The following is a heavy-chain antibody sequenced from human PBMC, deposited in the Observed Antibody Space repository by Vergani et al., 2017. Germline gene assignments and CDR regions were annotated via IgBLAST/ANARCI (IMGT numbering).Heavy chain of an antibody. Sequence: QVQLLESGPGLLKPSETPSLICSVSGYSITSGYYWGWIRQPPGRGLEWIGSIYHTGSAYYNPSLKCRVTVSVDTSMNQVSLKLNSVTAADTAVYYCVRTVALWFGETRDGGWFGPWGQGTLVTVTS. CDR1: GYSITSGYY. CDR2: IYHTGSA. V-gene: IGHV4-38-2*01. CDR3: VRTVALWFGETRDGGWFGP. J-gene: IGHJ5*01. D-gene: IGHD3-10*01.